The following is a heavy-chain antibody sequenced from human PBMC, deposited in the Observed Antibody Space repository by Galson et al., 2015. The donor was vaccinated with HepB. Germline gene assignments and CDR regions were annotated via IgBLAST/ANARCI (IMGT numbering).Heavy chain of an antibody. CDR1: GFTFSSYA. D-gene: IGHD2-15*01. CDR2: ISYDGSNK. J-gene: IGHJ6*02. Sequence: SLRLSCAASGFTFSSYAMHWVRQAPGKGLEWVAVISYDGSNKYYADSVKGRFTISRDNSKNTLYLQMNSLRAEDTAVYYCERELVAVPQYYGMDVWGQGTTVTVSS. V-gene: IGHV3-30*04. CDR3: ERELVAVPQYYGMDV.